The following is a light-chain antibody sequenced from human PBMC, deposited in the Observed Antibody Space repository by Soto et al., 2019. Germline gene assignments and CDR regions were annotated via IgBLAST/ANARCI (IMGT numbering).Light chain of an antibody. CDR3: QQYNNWPPWT. J-gene: IGKJ1*01. CDR2: GAS. V-gene: IGKV3-15*01. Sequence: EIVMTQSPATLSVSPGERATLSCRASQNVSRNLAWYQQKPGQAPRLLIYGASTRATGIPARFSGSGSGTEFTLTISSLQSEDFAVYYCQQYNNWPPWTFGQGTKVEIK. CDR1: QNVSRN.